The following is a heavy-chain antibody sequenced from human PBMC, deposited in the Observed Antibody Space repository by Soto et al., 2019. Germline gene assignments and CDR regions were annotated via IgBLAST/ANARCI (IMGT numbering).Heavy chain of an antibody. CDR2: ISGSGGVT. CDR3: ARMSSSVSPGC. J-gene: IGHJ4*02. CDR1: GFTFTTYA. D-gene: IGHD2-2*01. Sequence: GGSLRLSCAASGFTFTTYAMSWVRQAPGKGLEWVSDISGSGGVTYYADSVKGRFTVSRDNSKNTLYLQMNSLRAEDTAIYYCARMSSSVSPGCWGQGTVVTVSS. V-gene: IGHV3-23*01.